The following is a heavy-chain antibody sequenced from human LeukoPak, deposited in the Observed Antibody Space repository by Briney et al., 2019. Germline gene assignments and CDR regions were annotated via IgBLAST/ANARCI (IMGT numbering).Heavy chain of an antibody. Sequence: GGSLRLSCAASGFTFSDYSMNWVRQAPGKGLEWVSYITTSSITIYYADSVKGRLTISRDNAKSSLYLQMNSLRAEDTAVYYCARGKYCSSTGCYGPFDHWGQGILVTVSS. V-gene: IGHV3-48*01. CDR1: GFTFSDYS. D-gene: IGHD2-2*01. CDR2: ITTSSITI. CDR3: ARGKYCSSTGCYGPFDH. J-gene: IGHJ4*02.